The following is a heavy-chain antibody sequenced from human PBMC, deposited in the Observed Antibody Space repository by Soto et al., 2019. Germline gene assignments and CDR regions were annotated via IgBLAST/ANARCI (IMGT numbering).Heavy chain of an antibody. V-gene: IGHV3-33*01. CDR3: ARVANDYYDSSGYYHVDY. Sequence: QVQLVESGGGVVQPGRSLRLSCAASGFTFSSYGMHWVRQAPGKGLEWVAVIWYDGSNKYYADSVKGRFTISRDNSKNTLYLQMNSLRAEDTAVYYCARVANDYYDSSGYYHVDYWGQGTLVTVSS. CDR1: GFTFSSYG. CDR2: IWYDGSNK. J-gene: IGHJ4*02. D-gene: IGHD3-22*01.